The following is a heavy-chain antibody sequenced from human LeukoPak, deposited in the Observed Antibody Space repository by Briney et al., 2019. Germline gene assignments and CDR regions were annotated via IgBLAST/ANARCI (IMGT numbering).Heavy chain of an antibody. CDR1: GFTFSSYW. CDR2: INSDGSST. D-gene: IGHD4-11*01. V-gene: IGHV3-74*01. CDR3: VRDPPTTAPPMDV. J-gene: IGHJ6*03. Sequence: GGSLRLSCAAPGFTFSSYWMHWVRQAPGKGLVWVSRINSDGSSTSYADSVKGRFTISKDNAKNTLYLQMNSLRAEDTAVYYCVRDPPTTAPPMDVWGKGTTVTVSS.